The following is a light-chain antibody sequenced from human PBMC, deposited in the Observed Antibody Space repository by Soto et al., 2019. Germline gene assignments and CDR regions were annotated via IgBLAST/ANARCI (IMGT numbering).Light chain of an antibody. CDR2: AAS. CDR1: QTISSY. CDR3: QQSSTSPRT. V-gene: IGKV1-39*01. J-gene: IGKJ1*01. Sequence: DIQMTQSPSSLSASVGDRVTITCRASQTISSYLNWYQTKPGKAPKLLIYAASSLHSGVPSRFSGSGSGTDFTLTISSLQPEDFATYYCQQSSTSPRTFGQGTKVEVK.